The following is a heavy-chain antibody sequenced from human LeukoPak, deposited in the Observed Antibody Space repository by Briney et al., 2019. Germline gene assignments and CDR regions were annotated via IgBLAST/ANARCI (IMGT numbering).Heavy chain of an antibody. CDR2: XXXSGST. Sequence: XXXSGSTNYNPSLKSRVTMSVDTSKNQFSLKLSSVTAADTAVYYCARDNSYYYGSGSYSLFDYWGQGTLVTVSS. V-gene: IGHV4-4*07. J-gene: IGHJ4*02. CDR3: ARDNSYYYGSGSYSLFDY. D-gene: IGHD3-10*01.